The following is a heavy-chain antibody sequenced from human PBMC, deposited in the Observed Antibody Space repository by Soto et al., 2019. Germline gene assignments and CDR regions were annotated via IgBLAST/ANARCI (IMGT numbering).Heavy chain of an antibody. CDR1: GVSISNNNYY. CDR2: IYYSGTT. D-gene: IGHD2-2*01. J-gene: IGHJ5*02. V-gene: IGHV4-31*03. CDR3: ARDHCTSTSCYAFTGGNWIDP. Sequence: PSETLSLTCTVSGVSISNNNYYWSWIRQHPEKGLEWFGYIYYSGTTYYNPSLKSRVTISVDTSKNQFSLELTSVTAADTAVYYCARDHCTSTSCYAFTGGNWIDPWGQATLVTVSS.